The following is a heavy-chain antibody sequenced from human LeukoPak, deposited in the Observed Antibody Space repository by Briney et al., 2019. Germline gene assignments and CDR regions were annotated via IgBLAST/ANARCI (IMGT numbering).Heavy chain of an antibody. V-gene: IGHV3-30*18. CDR3: AKDALDTASLSPFDY. J-gene: IGHJ4*02. CDR1: GFTFSSYG. CDR2: ISYDGSNK. D-gene: IGHD5-18*01. Sequence: GGSLRLSCAASGFTFSSYGMHWVRQAPGKGLEWVAVISYDGSNKYYADSVKGRFTISRDNSKSTLYLQMNSLRGEDTAVYYCAKDALDTASLSPFDYWGQGTLVTVSS.